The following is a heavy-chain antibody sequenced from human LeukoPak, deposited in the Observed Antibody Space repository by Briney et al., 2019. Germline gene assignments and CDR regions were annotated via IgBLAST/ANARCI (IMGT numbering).Heavy chain of an antibody. CDR3: ARDPGALAFDI. CDR1: GGSITSYY. J-gene: IGHJ3*02. Sequence: PSETLSLTCTVSGGSITSYYWSWTRQSPGEGRECFGFVSYSGGTVYNPSLRSRVTISLDTSKNQFSLKLNSVTAAHTAVYYCARDPGALAFDIWGQGTMVTVS. CDR2: VSYSGGT. V-gene: IGHV4-59*01. D-gene: IGHD1-26*01.